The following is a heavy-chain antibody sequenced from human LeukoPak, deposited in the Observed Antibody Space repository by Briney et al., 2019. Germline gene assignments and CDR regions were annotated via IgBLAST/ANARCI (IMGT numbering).Heavy chain of an antibody. J-gene: IGHJ5*02. D-gene: IGHD3-3*01. CDR2: IIPIFGTA. V-gene: IGHV1-69*05. Sequence: SVKVSCKASGYTFTSYYMHWVRQAPGQGLEWMGGIIPIFGTANYAQKFQGRVTITTDESTSTAYMELSSLRSEDTAVYYCARGVLRFLVWSSPSRTSWFDPWGQGTRVTVSS. CDR1: GYTFTSYY. CDR3: ARGVLRFLVWSSPSRTSWFDP.